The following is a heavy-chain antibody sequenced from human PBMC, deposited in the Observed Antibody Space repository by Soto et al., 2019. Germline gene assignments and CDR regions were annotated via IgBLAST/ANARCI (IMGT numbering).Heavy chain of an antibody. CDR2: ISSSGSTI. V-gene: IGHV3-48*03. J-gene: IGHJ6*02. CDR1: GFTFSSYE. CDR3: ACDFNRLLYYGMAV. D-gene: IGHD5-12*01. Sequence: PGGSLRLSCAASGFTFSSYEMNWVRQAPGKGLEWVSYISSSGSTIYYADSVNGRFTISRDTAKNSRYLQMNSLRAEDTAVYYCACDFNRLLYYGMAVWGQGTTVTVSS.